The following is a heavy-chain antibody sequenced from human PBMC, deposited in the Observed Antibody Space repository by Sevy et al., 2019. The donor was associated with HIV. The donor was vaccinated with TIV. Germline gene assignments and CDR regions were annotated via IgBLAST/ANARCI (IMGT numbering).Heavy chain of an antibody. D-gene: IGHD6-19*01. CDR1: RFTFNTYA. Sequence: GGSLRLSCAASRFTFNTYAMHWVRQAPGKGLEWVAFISYDGTNEYYADSVKGRFTISRDNSKNTLYIQMNRLRAEDTAVYYCARDGVSSGWYRGYYFDYWGQGTLVTVSS. CDR2: ISYDGTNE. CDR3: ARDGVSSGWYRGYYFDY. V-gene: IGHV3-30*04. J-gene: IGHJ4*02.